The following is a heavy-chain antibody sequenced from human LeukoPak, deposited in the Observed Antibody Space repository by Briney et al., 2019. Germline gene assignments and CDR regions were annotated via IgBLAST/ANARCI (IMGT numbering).Heavy chain of an antibody. Sequence: QTGGSLRLSCAASGSTFTSYAMSWVRQAPGKGLEWVATITGSGAYTYYADFVKGRFTISRDNSKETLYLQMDSLRAEDMALYYCAKWGFTYGPGYFDYWGQGTLVTVSS. J-gene: IGHJ4*02. V-gene: IGHV3-23*01. D-gene: IGHD3-10*01. CDR3: AKWGFTYGPGYFDY. CDR1: GSTFTSYA. CDR2: ITGSGAYT.